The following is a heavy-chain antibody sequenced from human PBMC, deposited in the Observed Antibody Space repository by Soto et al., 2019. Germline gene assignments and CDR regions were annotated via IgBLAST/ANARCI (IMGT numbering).Heavy chain of an antibody. CDR3: AKDSIASDGGYYLYYFDT. D-gene: IGHD3-22*01. CDR2: ISGSGGST. J-gene: IGHJ4*02. CDR1: GFTFSRYA. Sequence: GGSLRLSCAASGFTFSRYAVSWVRQAPGKGLEWVSAISGSGGSTYFRDTVRGRFTISRDNSKNTLYLQRDSLRAEDTAVYYCAKDSIASDGGYYLYYFDTWGQGTLVTVSS. V-gene: IGHV3-23*01.